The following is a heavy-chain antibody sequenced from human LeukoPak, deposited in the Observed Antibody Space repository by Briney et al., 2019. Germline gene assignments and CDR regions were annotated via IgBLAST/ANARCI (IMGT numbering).Heavy chain of an antibody. CDR2: INTYTGNP. Sequence: GASVKVSCKASGYTFTTYAMNWGRQAPGQGLGWVGWINTYTGNPTYAPAFTGRFVFSLDTSVSTAYLQIYSLKAEDTAVYYCARVVAAGGSGSFDPWGQGTLVTVSS. CDR1: GYTFTTYA. D-gene: IGHD6-13*01. CDR3: ARVVAAGGSGSFDP. J-gene: IGHJ5*02. V-gene: IGHV7-4-1*01.